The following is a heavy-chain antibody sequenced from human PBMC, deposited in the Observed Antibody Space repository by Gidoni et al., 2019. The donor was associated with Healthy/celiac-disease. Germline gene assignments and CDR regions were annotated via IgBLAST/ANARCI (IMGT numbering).Heavy chain of an antibody. CDR1: GFTFSSYA. J-gene: IGHJ6*02. Sequence: QVQLVESGGGVVQPGRSLRLSCAASGFTFSSYAMHWVRQAPGKGLEWVAVISYDGSKKYYADSVKGRFTISRDNSKNTLYLQMNSLRAEDTAVYYCAREDTIFGVVIGVWGQGTTVTVSS. CDR2: ISYDGSKK. V-gene: IGHV3-30-3*01. CDR3: AREDTIFGVVIGV. D-gene: IGHD3-3*01.